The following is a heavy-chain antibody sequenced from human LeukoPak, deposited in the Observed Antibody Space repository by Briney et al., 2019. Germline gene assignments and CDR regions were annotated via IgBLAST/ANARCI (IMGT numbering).Heavy chain of an antibody. J-gene: IGHJ6*02. CDR1: GGSISSFY. Sequence: SETLSLTCTVSGGSISSFYWSWIRQPPGKGLEWIGYIYYSGSTNYNPSLKSRVTISVDTSKNQFTLRLSSVTAADTAVYYCARGSGSYYYGMDVWGQGTTVTVSS. V-gene: IGHV4-59*01. D-gene: IGHD1-26*01. CDR2: IYYSGST. CDR3: ARGSGSYYYGMDV.